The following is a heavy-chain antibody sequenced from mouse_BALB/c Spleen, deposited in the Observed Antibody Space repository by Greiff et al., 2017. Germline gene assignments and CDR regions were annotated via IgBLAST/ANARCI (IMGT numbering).Heavy chain of an antibody. CDR1: GYTFTSYN. J-gene: IGHJ2*01. Sequence: QVQLQQPGAELVKPGASVKMSCKASGYTFTSYNMHWVKQTPGQGLEWIGAIYPGNGDTSYNQKFKGKATLTADKSSSTAYMQLSSLTSEDSAVYYCARGGRGYFDYWGQGTTLTVSS. CDR3: ARGGRGYFDY. D-gene: IGHD1-1*01. V-gene: IGHV1-12*01. CDR2: IYPGNGDT.